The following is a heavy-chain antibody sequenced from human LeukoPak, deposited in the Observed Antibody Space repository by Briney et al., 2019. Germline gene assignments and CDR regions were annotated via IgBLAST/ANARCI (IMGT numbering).Heavy chain of an antibody. Sequence: PSQTLSLTCTVSGGSLSSGSYYWPWIRQPAGKGLEWIGHIYTSGATSYNPSLQSRVTISVDTSKHEFSLKLTSLTAADTAVYYCARTGGGVGWFGTIDSWGQGTLVTVSS. V-gene: IGHV4-61*09. CDR1: GGSLSSGSYY. D-gene: IGHD1-14*01. CDR3: ARTGGGVGWFGTIDS. J-gene: IGHJ4*02. CDR2: IYTSGAT.